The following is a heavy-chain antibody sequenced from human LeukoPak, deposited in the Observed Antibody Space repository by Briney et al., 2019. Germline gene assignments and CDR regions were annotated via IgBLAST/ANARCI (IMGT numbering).Heavy chain of an antibody. CDR3: AKDSHQWSGRAPIDY. V-gene: IGHV3-30*04. D-gene: IGHD1-1*01. J-gene: IGHJ4*02. Sequence: GRSLRLSCAASGFTFSSYAMHWVRQAPGKGLEWVAVISYDGSNKYYADSVKGRFTISRDNSKNTLYLQMNSLRAEDTAVYYCAKDSHQWSGRAPIDYWGQGTLVTVSS. CDR1: GFTFSSYA. CDR2: ISYDGSNK.